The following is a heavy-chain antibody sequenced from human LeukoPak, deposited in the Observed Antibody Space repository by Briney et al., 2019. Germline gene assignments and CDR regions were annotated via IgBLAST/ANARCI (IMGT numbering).Heavy chain of an antibody. Sequence: GGSLRLSCAASGFTFDGYAMHLVRQAPGKGLEWVSGISWNSGSIGYADSVKGRFTISRDNAKNSLYLQMNSLRAEDMALYYCAKDHGYSYGRGFDYWGQGTLVTVSS. CDR1: GFTFDGYA. CDR3: AKDHGYSYGRGFDY. J-gene: IGHJ4*02. V-gene: IGHV3-9*03. CDR2: ISWNSGSI. D-gene: IGHD5-18*01.